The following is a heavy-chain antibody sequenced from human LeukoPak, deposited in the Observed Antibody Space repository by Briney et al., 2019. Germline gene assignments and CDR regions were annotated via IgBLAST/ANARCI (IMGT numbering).Heavy chain of an antibody. J-gene: IGHJ4*02. CDR3: ARVSGSYCTSTTCYGGYYFDY. CDR1: GDSISTYY. CDR2: IYYSGTT. D-gene: IGHD2-2*01. V-gene: IGHV4-59*08. Sequence: SETLSLTCTVSGDSISTYYWSWIRQPPGKGLEWIGYIYYSGTTNYNPSLKSRVTISVDTSKNQFSLKLSSVTAADTAVYYCARVSGSYCTSTTCYGGYYFDYWGQGTLVTVSS.